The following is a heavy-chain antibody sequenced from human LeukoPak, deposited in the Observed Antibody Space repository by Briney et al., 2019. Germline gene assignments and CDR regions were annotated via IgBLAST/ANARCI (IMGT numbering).Heavy chain of an antibody. CDR2: ISSSSSYI. V-gene: IGHV3-21*04. D-gene: IGHD4-17*01. Sequence: GGSLRLSCAASGFTFSSYSMNWVRQAPGKGLEWVSSISSSSSYIYYADSVKGRFTISRDNSKNTLYLQMNSLRAEDTAVYYCAKVSRTTVTRGWYFDLWGRGTLVTVSS. CDR1: GFTFSSYS. CDR3: AKVSRTTVTRGWYFDL. J-gene: IGHJ2*01.